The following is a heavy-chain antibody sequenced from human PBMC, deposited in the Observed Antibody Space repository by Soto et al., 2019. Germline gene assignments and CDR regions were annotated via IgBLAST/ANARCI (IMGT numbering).Heavy chain of an antibody. CDR2: IYYGGST. Sequence: PSETLSLTCTVSGDSISTDYWSWIRQSPGKGLEWIGFIYYGGSTNYNPSLKSRVTISVDTSKNQFSLKLSSVTAADTAVYYCARGGIAAAAPPDYWGQGALVTVSS. J-gene: IGHJ4*02. D-gene: IGHD6-13*01. V-gene: IGHV4-59*12. CDR1: GDSISTDY. CDR3: ARGGIAAAAPPDY.